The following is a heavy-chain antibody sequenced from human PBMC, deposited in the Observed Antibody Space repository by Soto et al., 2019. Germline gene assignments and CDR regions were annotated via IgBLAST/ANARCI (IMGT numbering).Heavy chain of an antibody. V-gene: IGHV2-5*02. Sequence: QITLKESGPTLVKPTQTLTLTCTFSGFSLSTSGVGVGWIRQPPGKALEWLAVIYWDDDNRYSPSLRSRLTFTKDTSKNQVVLTMTNMDPEDTATYYCAHKATAKLTARVFDYWGQGLLLTVSS. CDR1: GFSLSTSGVG. CDR2: IYWDDDN. CDR3: AHKATAKLTARVFDY. D-gene: IGHD2-21*02. J-gene: IGHJ4*02.